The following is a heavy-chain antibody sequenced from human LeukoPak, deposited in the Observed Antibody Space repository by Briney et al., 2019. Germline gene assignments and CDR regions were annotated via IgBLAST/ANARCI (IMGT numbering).Heavy chain of an antibody. CDR3: ARDRAGDTTYFDY. D-gene: IGHD3-16*01. Sequence: GGSLRLSCAASGFTFSTYAMHWVRQAPGKGLEWVAVILYDGSNKYYAGSVKGRFTISRDNSKNTLYLQMNSLRAEDTAVYYCARDRAGDTTYFDYWGQGTLVTVSS. J-gene: IGHJ4*02. V-gene: IGHV3-30-3*01. CDR1: GFTFSTYA. CDR2: ILYDGSNK.